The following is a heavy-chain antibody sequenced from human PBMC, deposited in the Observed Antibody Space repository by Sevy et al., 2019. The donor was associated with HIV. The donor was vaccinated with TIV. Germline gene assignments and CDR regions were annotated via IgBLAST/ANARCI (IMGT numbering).Heavy chain of an antibody. CDR2: IKSMTNGGTT. CDR3: TTPPYDFWSGTDYYYGTDV. Sequence: GGSLRLSCAASGFTFSNVWMSWVRQAPGKGLEWVGRIKSMTNGGTTDYAAPVKGRFTVSRDDSKNTLYLQMNSLKTEDTAIYYCTTPPYDFWSGTDYYYGTDVWGQGTTVTVSS. D-gene: IGHD3-3*01. CDR1: GFTFSNVW. J-gene: IGHJ6*02. V-gene: IGHV3-15*01.